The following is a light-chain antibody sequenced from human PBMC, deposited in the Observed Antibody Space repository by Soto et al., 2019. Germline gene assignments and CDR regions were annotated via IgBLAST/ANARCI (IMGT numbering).Light chain of an antibody. CDR3: QSYDSSPHVV. V-gene: IGLV1-40*01. CDR1: SSNIGAGYD. Sequence: QSVLTQPPSVSGAPGQRVTISCTGSSSNIGAGYDVHWYQQLPGTAPKLPIYGNSNRPSGVPDRFSGSNSGTSASLAITGLQAEDEADYYCQSYDSSPHVVFGGGTKLTVL. J-gene: IGLJ2*01. CDR2: GNS.